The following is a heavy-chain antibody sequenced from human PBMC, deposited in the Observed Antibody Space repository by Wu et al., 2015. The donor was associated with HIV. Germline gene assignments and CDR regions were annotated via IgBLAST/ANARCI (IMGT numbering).Heavy chain of an antibody. J-gene: IGHJ6*02. CDR2: INPLFGTT. CDR3: ARNTDSVATSLYSLGV. CDR1: GDGFTSYA. V-gene: IGHV1-69*05. D-gene: IGHD6-19*01. Sequence: QAQLLQFGAEVKKPGSSVKVTCKASGDGFTSYAVSWVRQAPGQGLEWMGGINPLFGTTRHAQKFQDRITITTDEAKTIVYLELDSLRSDDTAVYYCARNTDSVATSLYSLGVWGQGTTVTGLL.